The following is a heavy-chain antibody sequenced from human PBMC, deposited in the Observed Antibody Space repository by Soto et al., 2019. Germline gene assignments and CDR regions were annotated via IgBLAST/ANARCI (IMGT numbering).Heavy chain of an antibody. Sequence: EVQLLESGGGLVQPGGSLRLSCAASGFNLGSYVMNWVRQAPGKGLEWVSSISETGGNAYYVDSVKGRFTVSRDNSKNTLYLQMNNLTGDDTAKYYCARQSGPRFFVYWGQGTLVTVSS. CDR3: ARQSGPRFFVY. CDR1: GFNLGSYV. D-gene: IGHD1-26*01. CDR2: ISETGGNA. J-gene: IGHJ4*02. V-gene: IGHV3-23*01.